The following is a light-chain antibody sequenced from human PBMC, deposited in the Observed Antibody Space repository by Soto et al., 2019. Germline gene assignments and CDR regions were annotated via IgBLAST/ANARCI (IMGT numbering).Light chain of an antibody. CDR3: SSYSISTAYL. Sequence: QSALTQPASVSGSPGQSITISCTGTSSDVGGYDYVSWYQLHPGKAPKLMVFEVNNRPSGASYRFSGSKSGNTASLTISGRQAEDEADYSCSSYSISTAYLFGTGTKVTVL. CDR2: EVN. CDR1: SSDVGGYDY. J-gene: IGLJ1*01. V-gene: IGLV2-14*01.